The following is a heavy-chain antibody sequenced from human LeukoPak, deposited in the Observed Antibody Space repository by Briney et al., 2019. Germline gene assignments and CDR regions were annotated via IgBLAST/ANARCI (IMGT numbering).Heavy chain of an antibody. Sequence: QSGGSLRLSCAASGFSFSTSWMHWVRQAPGKGLVWVSRINPDESSTNYADSVKGRFTISRDNAKNTLYLQMNSLRAEDTAVYYCARERVLAVAGTDYYYYYGMDVWGQGTTVTVSS. J-gene: IGHJ6*02. CDR3: ARERVLAVAGTDYYYYYGMDV. CDR2: INPDESST. D-gene: IGHD6-19*01. CDR1: GFSFSTSW. V-gene: IGHV3-74*01.